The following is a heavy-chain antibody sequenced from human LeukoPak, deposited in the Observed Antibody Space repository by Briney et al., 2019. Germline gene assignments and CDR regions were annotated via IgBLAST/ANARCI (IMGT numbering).Heavy chain of an antibody. Sequence: SETLSLTCTVSGGSISSYYWSWIRQPAGKGLEWIGRIYTSGSTSYNPSLKSRVTMSVDTSKNQFSLKLSSVTAADTAVYYCARDMRALIPAATSNWFDPWGQGTLVTVSS. CDR3: ARDMRALIPAATSNWFDP. J-gene: IGHJ5*02. CDR2: IYTSGST. CDR1: GGSISSYY. V-gene: IGHV4-4*07. D-gene: IGHD2-2*01.